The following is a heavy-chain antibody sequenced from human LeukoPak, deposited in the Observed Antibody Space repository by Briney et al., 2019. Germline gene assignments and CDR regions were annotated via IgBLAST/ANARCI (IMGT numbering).Heavy chain of an antibody. Sequence: GGSLRLSCAAPGFTFSSYAMHWVRQAPGKGLEWVAVISYDGSNKYYADSVKGRFTISRDNSKNTLYLQMNSLRAEDTAVYYCARDLSRTSGSYSRDAFGIWGQGTMVTVSS. CDR2: ISYDGSNK. CDR3: ARDLSRTSGSYSRDAFGI. D-gene: IGHD1-26*01. V-gene: IGHV3-30*04. CDR1: GFTFSSYA. J-gene: IGHJ3*02.